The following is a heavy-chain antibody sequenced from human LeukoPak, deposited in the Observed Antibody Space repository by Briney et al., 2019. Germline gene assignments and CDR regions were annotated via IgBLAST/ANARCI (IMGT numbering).Heavy chain of an antibody. CDR3: ARHLGSWPHSFDY. V-gene: IGHV4-39*01. CDR1: GDSISSSSSSFY. Sequence: SETLSLTCTVSGDSISSSSSSFYWGWIRQPPGKGLEWIGSISYSGSAYYTPSLKSRVTISVDTSKNQFSLMLGSVTAPDTAVYFCARHLGSWPHSFDYWGQGTLVTVSS. J-gene: IGHJ4*02. CDR2: ISYSGSA. D-gene: IGHD6-13*01.